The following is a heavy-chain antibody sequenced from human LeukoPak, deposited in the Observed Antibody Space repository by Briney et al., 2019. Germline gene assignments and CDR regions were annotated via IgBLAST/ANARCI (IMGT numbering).Heavy chain of an antibody. CDR3: AKDSYYYYDSSGYATYYFDY. Sequence: GGSLRLSCAASGFTFGDYAMHWGRQAPGKSLERVSLISGSGGSTYYADSVKGRFTISRDNSKNSLYLQMNSLRTEDTALYYGAKDSYYYYDSSGYATYYFDYWGQGTLVTVSS. J-gene: IGHJ4*02. V-gene: IGHV3-43*02. CDR2: ISGSGGST. CDR1: GFTFGDYA. D-gene: IGHD3-22*01.